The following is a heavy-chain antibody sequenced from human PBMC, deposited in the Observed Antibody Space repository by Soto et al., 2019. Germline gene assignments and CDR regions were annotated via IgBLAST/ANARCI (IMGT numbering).Heavy chain of an antibody. CDR3: AKEPGGWRGADDDAFDI. CDR1: GFTFSSYA. V-gene: IGHV3-23*01. J-gene: IGHJ3*02. Sequence: SLRLSCAASGFTFSSYAMSWVRQAPGKGLEWVSAISGSGGSTYYADSVKGRFTISRDNSKNTLYLQMNSLRAEDTAVYYCAKEPGGWRGADDDAFDICGQGTMVTVSS. D-gene: IGHD3-16*01. CDR2: ISGSGGST.